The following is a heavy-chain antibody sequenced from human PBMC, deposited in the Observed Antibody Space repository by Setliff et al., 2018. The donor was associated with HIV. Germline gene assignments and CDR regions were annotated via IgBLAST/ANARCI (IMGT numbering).Heavy chain of an antibody. J-gene: IGHJ5*02. D-gene: IGHD6-13*01. V-gene: IGHV4-39*07. CDR3: AREGGTGRSSWYGAYWYDP. CDR1: GGSISSGDYY. CDR2: INHSGKT. Sequence: PSETLSLTCNVSGGSISSGDYYWTWIRQPPGKGLEWIGDINHSGKTNYNPSLKSRVTISLDTSKNQFSLRLTSVTAADTAVYCCAREGGTGRSSWYGAYWYDPWGKGTLVTVSS.